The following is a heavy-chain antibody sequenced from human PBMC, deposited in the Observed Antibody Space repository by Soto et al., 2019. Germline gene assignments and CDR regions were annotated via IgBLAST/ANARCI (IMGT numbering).Heavy chain of an antibody. Sequence: GASVKVSCKASGYTFTSYGISWVRQAPGQGLEWMGWISAYNGNTNYAQKLQGRVTMTTDTSTSTAYMELRSLRSDDTAVYYCARVMITFGGFIQAYYYYGMAFWGQGTTDTGSS. CDR3: ARVMITFGGFIQAYYYYGMAF. V-gene: IGHV1-18*01. CDR1: GYTFTSYG. J-gene: IGHJ6*02. D-gene: IGHD3-16*02. CDR2: ISAYNGNT.